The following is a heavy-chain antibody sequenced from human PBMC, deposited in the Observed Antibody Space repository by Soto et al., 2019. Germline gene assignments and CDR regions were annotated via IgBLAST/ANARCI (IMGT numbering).Heavy chain of an antibody. CDR1: GGSISSGDYY. CDR3: ARVPSLRSLEWFPSYGMDV. V-gene: IGHV4-30-4*01. D-gene: IGHD3-3*01. Sequence: SETLSLTCTVSGGSISSGDYYWSWIRQPPGKGLEWIGYIYYSGSTYYNPSLKSRVTISVDTSKNQFSLKLSSVTAADTAVYYCARVPSLRSLEWFPSYGMDVWGQGTTVTVSS. CDR2: IYYSGST. J-gene: IGHJ6*02.